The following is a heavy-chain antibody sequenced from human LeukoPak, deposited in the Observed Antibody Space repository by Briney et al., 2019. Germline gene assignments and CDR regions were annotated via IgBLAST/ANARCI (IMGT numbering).Heavy chain of an antibody. J-gene: IGHJ4*02. D-gene: IGHD1-14*01. Sequence: KTGGSLRLSCTASGFTFNSYTISWVREAPGKCLEWVSSISGSGNYIYLAASVKGRFTISRDDAQNSVYLQMNSLKDEDTAVYYCARSRTSSPYDKNLNFWGQGTLVIVSS. V-gene: IGHV3-21*01. CDR2: ISGSGNYI. CDR1: GFTFNSYT. CDR3: ARSRTSSPYDKNLNF.